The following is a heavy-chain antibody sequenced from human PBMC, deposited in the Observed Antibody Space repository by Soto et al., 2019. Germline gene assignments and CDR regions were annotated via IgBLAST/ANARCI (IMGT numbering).Heavy chain of an antibody. J-gene: IGHJ6*02. CDR3: ARVSGSYYYGMDV. CDR1: GGSISSSNW. V-gene: IGHV4-4*02. CDR2: SYHSGST. Sequence: PSQTLSLTCAVSGGSISSSNWWRWVRQPPGKGLEWIGESYHSGSTKYNPSLKSRVTMSVDKSKNQFSLKLSSVTAADTAVYYCARVSGSYYYGMDVWGQGTTVTVSS.